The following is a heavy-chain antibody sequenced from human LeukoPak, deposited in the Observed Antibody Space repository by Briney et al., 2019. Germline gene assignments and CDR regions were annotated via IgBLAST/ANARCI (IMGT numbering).Heavy chain of an antibody. CDR1: GGSISSSSYY. CDR2: IYYSGST. J-gene: IGHJ4*02. D-gene: IGHD1-26*01. CDR3: AGEGGEPFIFDY. V-gene: IGHV4-39*02. Sequence: SETLSLTCAVSGGSISSSSYYWGWIRQPPGKGLEWIGSIYYSGSTYYNPSFKSRATISVDTSKNQFSLKLSTVTAADTAVYYCAGEGGEPFIFDYWGQGTLVTVSS.